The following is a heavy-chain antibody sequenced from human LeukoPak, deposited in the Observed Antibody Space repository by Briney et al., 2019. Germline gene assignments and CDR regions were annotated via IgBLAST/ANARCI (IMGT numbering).Heavy chain of an antibody. CDR3: ARAHIAAAGTFDY. CDR2: IYYSGST. Sequence: SETLSLTCSVFDGSISNYYWSWIRQPPGKGLEWIGYIYYSGSTNYNPSLKSRVTISVDTSENQFSLKLSSVTAADTAVYYCARAHIAAAGTFDYWGQGTLVTVSS. J-gene: IGHJ4*02. D-gene: IGHD6-13*01. CDR1: DGSISNYY. V-gene: IGHV4-59*01.